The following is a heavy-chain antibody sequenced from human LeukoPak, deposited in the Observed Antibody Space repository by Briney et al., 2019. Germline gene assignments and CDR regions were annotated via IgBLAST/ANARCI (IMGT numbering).Heavy chain of an antibody. CDR1: GFTVSSNY. CDR3: ARDGDCTNGVCYRGLDY. D-gene: IGHD2-8*01. V-gene: IGHV3-53*04. J-gene: IGHJ4*02. CDR2: IYSGGST. Sequence: GGSLRLSCAASGFTVSSNYMSWVRQAPGKGLEWVSVIYSGGSTYYADSVKGRFTISRHNSKNTLYLQMNSLRAEDTAVYYCARDGDCTNGVCYRGLDYWGQGTLVTVSS.